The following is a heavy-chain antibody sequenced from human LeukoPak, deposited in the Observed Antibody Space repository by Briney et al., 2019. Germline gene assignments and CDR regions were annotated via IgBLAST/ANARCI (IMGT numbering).Heavy chain of an antibody. V-gene: IGHV1-2*02. J-gene: IGHJ2*01. Sequence: ASVKVSCKASGYIFSDYYIHWVRQAPGQGLEWMGLINPKGGFTDYSQKFQGRVTMTRDTSIGTAYMELSRLRSDDTAVYYCARPQGAHYWYFDLWGRGSLVTVSS. D-gene: IGHD3-16*01. CDR1: GYIFSDYY. CDR3: ARPQGAHYWYFDL. CDR2: INPKGGFT.